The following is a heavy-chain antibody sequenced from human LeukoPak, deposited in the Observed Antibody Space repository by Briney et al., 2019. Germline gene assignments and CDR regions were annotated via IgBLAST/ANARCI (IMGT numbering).Heavy chain of an antibody. CDR1: GGSFSGYY. D-gene: IGHD3-10*01. J-gene: IGHJ4*02. CDR3: ASLVVRGVIDY. Sequence: SETLSLTCAVHGGSFSGYYWTWIRQPPGKGLEWIGEINHSGTTNYNPSLKSRVTISVDTSKNQFSLKLTSVTAADTAVYYCASLVVRGVIDYWGQGTLVTVSS. V-gene: IGHV4-34*01. CDR2: INHSGTT.